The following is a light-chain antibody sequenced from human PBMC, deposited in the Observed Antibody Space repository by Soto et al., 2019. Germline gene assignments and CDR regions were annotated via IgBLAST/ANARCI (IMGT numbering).Light chain of an antibody. CDR1: QSVTSSY. Sequence: EIVLTQSPGTLSLSPGERATLSCRASQSVTSSYLAWYQQKPGQAPRLLIFGATSRATGIPDRFSGNGSGTDFTLAIRILEPEDVAVYYCHQYGRSPITFGQGTRLEIK. V-gene: IGKV3-20*01. CDR2: GAT. J-gene: IGKJ5*01. CDR3: HQYGRSPIT.